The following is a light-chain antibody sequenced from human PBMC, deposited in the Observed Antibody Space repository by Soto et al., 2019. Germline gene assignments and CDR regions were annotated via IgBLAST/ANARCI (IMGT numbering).Light chain of an antibody. CDR1: QSVSSGA. Sequence: IVLTQSPGTLSLSPGEGASLXCRASQSVSSGAFAWYRQKPGQAPGLLIYDASNRATGIPARFSGSGSGTDFTLTISSLEPEDFAVYYCQQRSNGPPWTFGQGTKVDIK. CDR2: DAS. J-gene: IGKJ1*01. CDR3: QQRSNGPPWT. V-gene: IGKV3-11*01.